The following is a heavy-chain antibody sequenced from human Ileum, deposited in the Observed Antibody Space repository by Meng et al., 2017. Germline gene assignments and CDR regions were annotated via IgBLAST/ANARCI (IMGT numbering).Heavy chain of an antibody. CDR3: ATSLAAGTPTDY. CDR1: GFSISSYS. Sequence: ESWGGRVSPWVYMVPPGDAVGFSISSYSLNLVRQAPGKGLDGVSSIISSSSYIYYADSVKGRFTISRDNAKNSLYLQMNSLRAEDTAVYYCATSLAAGTPTDYWGQGTLVTVSS. J-gene: IGHJ4*02. D-gene: IGHD6-13*01. CDR2: IISSSSYI. V-gene: IGHV3-21*01.